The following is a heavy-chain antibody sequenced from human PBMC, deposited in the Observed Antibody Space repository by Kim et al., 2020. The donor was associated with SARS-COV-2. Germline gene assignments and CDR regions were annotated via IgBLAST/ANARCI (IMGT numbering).Heavy chain of an antibody. CDR1: GFTFSSYA. CDR2: ISGSGGST. CDR3: AKSADYDILTGYYYNQHFDY. Sequence: GGSLRLSCAASGFTFSSYAMSWVRQAPGKGLEWVSAISGSGGSTYYADSVKGRFTISRDNSKNTLYLQMNSLRAEDTAVYYCAKSADYDILTGYYYNQHFDYWGQGTLVTVSS. V-gene: IGHV3-23*01. J-gene: IGHJ4*02. D-gene: IGHD3-9*01.